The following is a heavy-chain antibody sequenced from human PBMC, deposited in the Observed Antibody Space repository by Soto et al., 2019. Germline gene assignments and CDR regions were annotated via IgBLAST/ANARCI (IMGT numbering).Heavy chain of an antibody. V-gene: IGHV1-46*01. D-gene: IGHD3-10*01. Sequence: WASVNVSCKSSGYTFTSYYIHWVRQAPGQGLEWMGIINPSGGSTIYAQRFQGRVTMTRDTSTSTVYMELSSLRSEDTAVYYCARGSGGSVATFNYWGQGTLVTVSS. CDR1: GYTFTSYY. CDR2: INPSGGST. J-gene: IGHJ4*02. CDR3: ARGSGGSVATFNY.